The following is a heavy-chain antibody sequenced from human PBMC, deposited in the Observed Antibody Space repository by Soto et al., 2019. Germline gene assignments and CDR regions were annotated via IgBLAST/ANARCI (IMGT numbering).Heavy chain of an antibody. D-gene: IGHD6-13*01. CDR3: ARYLPYSSTVFDC. V-gene: IGHV2-26*01. CDR1: GFSLSNAGMG. J-gene: IGHJ4*02. CDR2: IFSNDEK. Sequence: QVTLKESGPLLVKPTETLTLTSTVSGFSLSNAGMGVSWIRQPPGKALEWLAHIFSNDEKSYSTSLNRRLTIPKDTSKSPVVLTMTNMDPVDPATFYCARYLPYSSTVFDCWGQGTLVTVSS.